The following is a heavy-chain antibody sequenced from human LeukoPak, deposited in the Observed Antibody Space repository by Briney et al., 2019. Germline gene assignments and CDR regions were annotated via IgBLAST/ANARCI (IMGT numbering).Heavy chain of an antibody. CDR1: GFTFSSYA. Sequence: GGSLRLSCAASGFTFSSYAMHWVRQAPGKGLEWVGVISYDGSNKYYADSVKGRFTISRDNSKNTLYLQMNSLRAEDTAVYYCARDWASIPPAVYYFDYWGQGTLVTVSS. CDR2: ISYDGSNK. V-gene: IGHV3-30*01. D-gene: IGHD2-2*02. J-gene: IGHJ4*02. CDR3: ARDWASIPPAVYYFDY.